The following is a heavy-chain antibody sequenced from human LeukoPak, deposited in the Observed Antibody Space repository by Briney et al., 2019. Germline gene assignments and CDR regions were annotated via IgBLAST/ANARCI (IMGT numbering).Heavy chain of an antibody. V-gene: IGHV3-30*18. CDR1: GFTLSDYG. CDR3: AELGITMIGGV. CDR2: ISYDGSDK. D-gene: IGHD3-10*02. J-gene: IGHJ6*04. Sequence: GGSLRLSCAASGFTLSDYGMHSVRQAPGKGLGWAAAISYDGSDKYYADSVKGRFTISRDDSKKTLYLQMNSLRAEDTAVYYCAELGITMIGGVGGKGTTVTISS.